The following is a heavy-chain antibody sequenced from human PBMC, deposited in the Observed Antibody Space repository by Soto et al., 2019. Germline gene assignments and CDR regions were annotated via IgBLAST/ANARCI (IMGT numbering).Heavy chain of an antibody. CDR3: AKDSWYFDX. D-gene: IGHD6-13*01. CDR2: IDTSGSST. J-gene: IGHJ4*02. CDR1: GFIFTNFW. Sequence: PGGSLRLSFEASGFIFTNFWMHWVRQVPGKGLVWVSSIDTSGSSTIYAYSVKGRFTISRDNAKNTVSLKMNSLRAEDTGVYYCAKDSWYFDXWSQGSLVTVSX. V-gene: IGHV3-74*01.